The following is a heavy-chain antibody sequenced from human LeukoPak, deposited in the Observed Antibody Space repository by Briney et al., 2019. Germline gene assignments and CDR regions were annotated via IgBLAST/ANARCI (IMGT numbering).Heavy chain of an antibody. V-gene: IGHV1-46*01. CDR1: GYTFTSYY. J-gene: IGHJ6*02. CDR3: ARSVIPLGMDV. D-gene: IGHD2-21*01. CDR2: INPSGGST. Sequence: EASVKVSCKAPGYTFTSYYMHWVRQAPGQGLEWMGIINPSGGSTSYAQKFQGRVTMTRDTSTSTVYMELSSLRSEDTAVYYCARSVIPLGMDVWGQGTTVTVSS.